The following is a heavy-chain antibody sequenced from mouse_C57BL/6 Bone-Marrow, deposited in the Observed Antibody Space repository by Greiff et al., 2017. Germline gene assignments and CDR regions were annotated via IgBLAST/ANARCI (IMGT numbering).Heavy chain of an antibody. Sequence: QVTLKVSGPGILQPSQTLSLTCSFSGFSLSTFGMGVGWLRQPSGKGLEWLAHIWWDHDKYYNPALKSRLTISKDTSKNQVFLKIAHVDTADTATDYCARIPYYYGSSLYAMDYWGQGTSGTVSS. D-gene: IGHD1-1*01. CDR1: GFSLSTFGMG. CDR2: IWWDHDK. J-gene: IGHJ4*01. V-gene: IGHV8-8*01. CDR3: ARIPYYYGSSLYAMDY.